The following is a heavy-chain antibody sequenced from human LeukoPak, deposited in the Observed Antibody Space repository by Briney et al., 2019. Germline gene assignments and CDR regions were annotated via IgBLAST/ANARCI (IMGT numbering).Heavy chain of an antibody. Sequence: ASVKVSSKASGGTFSSYAISWVRQAPGQGLEWMGGTIPIFGTANYAQKFQGRVTITTDESTSTAYMELSSLRSEDTAVYYCARERGGGDFWSGYTARYYYYYYMDVWGKGTTVTVSS. CDR2: TIPIFGTA. CDR1: GGTFSSYA. V-gene: IGHV1-69*05. J-gene: IGHJ6*03. CDR3: ARERGGGDFWSGYTARYYYYYYMDV. D-gene: IGHD3-3*01.